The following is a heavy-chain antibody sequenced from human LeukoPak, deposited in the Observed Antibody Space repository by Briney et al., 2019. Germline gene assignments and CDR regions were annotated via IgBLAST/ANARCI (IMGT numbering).Heavy chain of an antibody. CDR1: GFSFSSYE. CDR3: AKTPRGTTVTTYYYYYMDV. Sequence: PGGSLRLSCAASGFSFSSYEMNWVRQAPGKGLEWISYISASGTLTHYADSVKGRFTISRDNSKNTLYLQMNSLRAGDTAVYYCAKTPRGTTVTTYYYYYMDVWGKGTTVTISS. V-gene: IGHV3-48*03. CDR2: ISASGTLT. J-gene: IGHJ6*03. D-gene: IGHD4-11*01.